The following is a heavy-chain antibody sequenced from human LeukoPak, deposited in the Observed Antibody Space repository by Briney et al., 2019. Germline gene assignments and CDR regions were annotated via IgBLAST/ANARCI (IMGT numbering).Heavy chain of an antibody. V-gene: IGHV3-23*01. CDR1: GITLSNYG. D-gene: IGHD3-22*01. Sequence: GGSLRLSRAVSGITLSNYGMSWVRQAPGKGLEWVAGISDSGGSTKYADSVKGRFTISRDNFKSTLYLQMNSLRAQYTAVYFCAKRGVVIRVILVGFHKEAYYFDSWGQGALVTVSS. CDR2: ISDSGGST. CDR3: AKRGVVIRVILVGFHKEAYYFDS. J-gene: IGHJ4*02.